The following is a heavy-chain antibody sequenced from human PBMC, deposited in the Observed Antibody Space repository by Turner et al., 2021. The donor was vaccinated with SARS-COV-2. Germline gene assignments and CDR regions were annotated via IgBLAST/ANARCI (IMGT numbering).Heavy chain of an antibody. V-gene: IGHV3-53*02. CDR2: ICSGGTP. D-gene: IGHD3-16*01. J-gene: IGHJ6*02. CDR1: VFTVRSNS. CDR3: KGHDPLGGMDV. Sequence: EVQLVGTGEGWIQPGGSLRLSCAASVFTVRSNSMGWVRQAPGKGLEWVSIICSGGTPYDEDSVRGRFTVSRDNYKNTQYLQKSSIRAEDTAVYYCKGHDPLGGMDVWGQGTTVTVSS.